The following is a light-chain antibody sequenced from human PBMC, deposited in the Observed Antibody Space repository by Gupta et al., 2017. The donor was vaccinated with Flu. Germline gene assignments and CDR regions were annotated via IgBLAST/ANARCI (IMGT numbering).Light chain of an antibody. V-gene: IGKV3-11*01. CDR3: QQDTHWLT. Sequence: EVVLTQSPATLSLSPGERVTLSCRASQSVTSYLAWYQQKPGQAPRLLIYDASNRPAGTPARFSGSGSGTDFTLTISSREPEDFAVYYWQQDTHWLTFGGGTKVEIK. J-gene: IGKJ4*01. CDR2: DAS. CDR1: QSVTSY.